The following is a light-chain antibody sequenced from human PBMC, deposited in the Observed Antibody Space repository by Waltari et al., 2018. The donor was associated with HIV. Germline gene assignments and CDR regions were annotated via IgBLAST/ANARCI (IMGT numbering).Light chain of an antibody. CDR2: SNN. J-gene: IGLJ2*01. V-gene: IGLV1-44*01. CDR1: SSNIGSNT. CDR3: AAWDDSLNGPGVV. Sequence: QSVLTQPPSASGTPGQRVTISCSGSSSNIGSNTVNWYQQLPGTAPKLLIYSNNRRPSGVPDRFAGSKSGTSASLAISGLQSEDEADYYWAAWDDSLNGPGVVFGGGTKLTVL.